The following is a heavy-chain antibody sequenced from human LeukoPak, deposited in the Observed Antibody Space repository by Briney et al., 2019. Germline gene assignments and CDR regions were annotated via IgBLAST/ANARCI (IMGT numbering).Heavy chain of an antibody. V-gene: IGHV4-61*02. Sequence: PSQTLSLTCAVSGDSISSATHYWSWIRQPAGKGLEWIGRIYSSGSTNYNPSLKSRVSISVDTSKNQFPLKLSSVTAADTAVYYCARFLNWVFDNWGQGTPVTVSS. D-gene: IGHD7-27*01. CDR3: ARFLNWVFDN. CDR1: GDSISSATHY. J-gene: IGHJ4*02. CDR2: IYSSGST.